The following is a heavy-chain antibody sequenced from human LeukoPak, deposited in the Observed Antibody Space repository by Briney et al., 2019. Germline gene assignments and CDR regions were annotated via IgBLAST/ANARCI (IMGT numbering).Heavy chain of an antibody. CDR3: AKDWDTAMVIRSGILDY. CDR2: ISSSGSTK. Sequence: GGSLRLSCAASGFTVSSNYMSWVRQAPGKGLDWVSYISSSGSTKYYADSVKGRFTISRDNSKNTLYLQMNSLRAEDTAVYYCAKDWDTAMVIRSGILDYWGQGTLVTVSS. D-gene: IGHD5-18*01. CDR1: GFTVSSNY. V-gene: IGHV3-48*01. J-gene: IGHJ4*02.